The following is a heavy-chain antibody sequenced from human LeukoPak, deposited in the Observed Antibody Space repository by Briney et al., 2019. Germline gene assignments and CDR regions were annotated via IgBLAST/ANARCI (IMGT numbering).Heavy chain of an antibody. V-gene: IGHV3-21*01. CDR2: ISSSSYI. CDR3: ASRIVGTPDYFDY. D-gene: IGHD1-26*01. Sequence: PGGSLRLSCAASGFTFSSYSMNWVRQAPGKGLEWVSSISSSSYIYYADSVKGRFTISRDNAKNSLYLQMNSLRVEDTAVYYCASRIVGTPDYFDYWGQGTLVTVSS. CDR1: GFTFSSYS. J-gene: IGHJ4*02.